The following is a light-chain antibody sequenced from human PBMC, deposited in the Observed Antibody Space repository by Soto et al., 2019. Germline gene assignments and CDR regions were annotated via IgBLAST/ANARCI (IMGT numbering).Light chain of an antibody. CDR1: QSISSW. CDR2: DAS. Sequence: DIQMTQSPSTLSASVGDRVTITCRAIQSISSWLAWYQQKPGKAPKLLIYDASSLESGVPSRFSGSGSETEFTLTISSLQPDDFETYYCQQYNSFLTFGGGTKGEIK. V-gene: IGKV1-5*01. CDR3: QQYNSFLT. J-gene: IGKJ4*01.